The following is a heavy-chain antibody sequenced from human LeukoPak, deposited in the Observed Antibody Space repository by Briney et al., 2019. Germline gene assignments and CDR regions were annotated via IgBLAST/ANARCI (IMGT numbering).Heavy chain of an antibody. CDR3: VGTRPGPVRFDY. Sequence: PSDTLSLTCAVYGGSFSGYYWSWLRQPPAKRLEWIGEINHSGSTNYNPSLKSRVTISVDTSKNQFSLKLSSVTAADTAVYYCVGTRPGPVRFDYWGQGTLVTVSS. CDR1: GGSFSGYY. V-gene: IGHV4-34*01. CDR2: INHSGST. D-gene: IGHD1-26*01. J-gene: IGHJ4*02.